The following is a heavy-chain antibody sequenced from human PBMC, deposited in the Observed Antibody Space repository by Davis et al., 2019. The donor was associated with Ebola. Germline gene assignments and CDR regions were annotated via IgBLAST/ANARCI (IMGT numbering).Heavy chain of an antibody. V-gene: IGHV5-51*01. J-gene: IGHJ5*02. CDR3: ARQRRAAPAWFDP. CDR1: EYRFANYW. D-gene: IGHD2-15*01. Sequence: GESLKISCKGSEYRFANYWIAWVRQTPAKGLEWMGIIYPGDSDTRYSPSFQGQVTISADKSISTAYLQWSSLKASDTAMYYCARQRRAAPAWFDPWGQGTLVTVSS. CDR2: IYPGDSDT.